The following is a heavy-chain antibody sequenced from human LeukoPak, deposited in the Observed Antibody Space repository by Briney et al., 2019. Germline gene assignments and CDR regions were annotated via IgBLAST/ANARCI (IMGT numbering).Heavy chain of an antibody. V-gene: IGHV3-23*01. CDR1: GFAFSSYA. J-gene: IGHJ4*02. Sequence: GGSLTLSCAASGFAFSSYAMTRVRQAQGQGLEWVSVISGRGDGTPYEYYVKGRFTISRDNSKTHMYLQMSRLRAEDTALYYCVKGCSSTGCYTSEWWGQGTLVTVSS. D-gene: IGHD2-2*02. CDR2: ISGRGDGT. CDR3: VKGCSSTGCYTSEW.